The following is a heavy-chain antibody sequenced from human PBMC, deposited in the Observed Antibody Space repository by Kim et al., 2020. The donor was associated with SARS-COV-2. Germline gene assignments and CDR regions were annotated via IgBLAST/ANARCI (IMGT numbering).Heavy chain of an antibody. CDR1: GYSFTTYQ. CDR3: AREGTRDYYYYYYMDV. V-gene: IGHV1-46*01. Sequence: ASVKVSCKASGYSFTTYQMKWVRQVPGQGLEWMGIINPRGGSTTYAKKFQGRVTMTRDTSTSTIYMELSRLRSEDTAVYYCAREGTRDYYYYYYMDVWGKGTTVTVSS. CDR2: INPRGGST. D-gene: IGHD1-7*01. J-gene: IGHJ6*03.